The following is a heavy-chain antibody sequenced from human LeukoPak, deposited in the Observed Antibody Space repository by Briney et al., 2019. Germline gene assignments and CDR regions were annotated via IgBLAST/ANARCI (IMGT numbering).Heavy chain of an antibody. V-gene: IGHV4-30-4*01. CDR3: ARGVRDSGYDSNWFDP. Sequence: SQTLSLTCTVSGGSISSGDYYWSWIRQPPGKGLEWMGYIYYSGSTYYNPSLKSRVTISVDTSKNQFSLKLSSVTAADTAVYYCARGVRDSGYDSNWFDPWGQGTLVTVSS. CDR2: IYYSGST. D-gene: IGHD5-12*01. J-gene: IGHJ5*02. CDR1: GGSISSGDYY.